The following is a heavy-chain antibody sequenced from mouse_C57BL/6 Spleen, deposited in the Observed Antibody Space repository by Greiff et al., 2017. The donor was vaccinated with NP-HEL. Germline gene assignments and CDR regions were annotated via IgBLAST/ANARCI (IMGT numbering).Heavy chain of an antibody. V-gene: IGHV1-54*01. Sequence: QVQLKESGAELVRPGTSVKVSCKASGYAFTNYLIEWVKQRPGQGLEWIGVINPGSGGTNYNEKFKGKATLTADKSSSTAYMQLSSLTSEDSAVYFCAIYSNYEGFAYWGQGTLVTVSA. D-gene: IGHD2-5*01. CDR1: GYAFTNYL. CDR2: INPGSGGT. J-gene: IGHJ3*01. CDR3: AIYSNYEGFAY.